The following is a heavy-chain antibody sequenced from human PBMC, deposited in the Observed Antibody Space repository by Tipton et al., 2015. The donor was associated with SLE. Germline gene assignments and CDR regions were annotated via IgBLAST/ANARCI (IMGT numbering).Heavy chain of an antibody. J-gene: IGHJ4*02. Sequence: SLRLSCAASGFTFSSYAMSWVRQAPGKGLEWVSVIYSGGTTQYADSVEGRFTISRDNSKNTLYLQMNSLRAEDTAVYYCTKASLCSGGSCSLGVFDYWGQGTLVTVSS. CDR2: IYSGGTT. V-gene: IGHV3-23*03. CDR1: GFTFSSYA. CDR3: TKASLCSGGSCSLGVFDY. D-gene: IGHD2-15*01.